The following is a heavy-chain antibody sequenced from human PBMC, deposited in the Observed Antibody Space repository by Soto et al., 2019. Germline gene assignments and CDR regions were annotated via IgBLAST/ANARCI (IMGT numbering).Heavy chain of an antibody. Sequence: SETLSLTCAVSGYSITTNYYWGWIRQPPGKGLEWIGSIHHSESTYYNPSLKSRVTMSVDTSKNQFSLKLRSVSAADTAVYYCARMSVGMATTYYLDYWGQGSLVTVSS. CDR1: GYSITTNYY. J-gene: IGHJ4*02. CDR2: IHHSEST. V-gene: IGHV4-38-2*01. CDR3: ARMSVGMATTYYLDY. D-gene: IGHD1-1*01.